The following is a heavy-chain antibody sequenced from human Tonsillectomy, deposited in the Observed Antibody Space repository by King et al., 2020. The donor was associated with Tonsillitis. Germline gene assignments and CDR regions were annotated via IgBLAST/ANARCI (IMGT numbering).Heavy chain of an antibody. CDR3: SRPRYDRYCTDGYGYTPLAFDY. CDR1: GFTFSTYA. J-gene: IGHJ4*02. CDR2: ISYDGNNE. V-gene: IGHV3-30-3*01. D-gene: IGHD2-8*01. Sequence: VQLVESGGGVVQPGRSLRLSCAASGFTFSTYAMQWVRQSPGKGLEWVAVISYDGNNEYYADSVKGRFTISRDHSKNTLSLQMNSLRVEDMAVYYCSRPRYDRYCTDGYGYTPLAFDYWGLGTLVTVSS.